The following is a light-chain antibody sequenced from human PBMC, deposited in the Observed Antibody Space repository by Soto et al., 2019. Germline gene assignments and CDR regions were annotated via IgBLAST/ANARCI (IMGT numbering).Light chain of an antibody. CDR2: TAS. Sequence: DIRMTQSPSSLSASVGDTVTITCRASQSISSHLNWYQQKPGKAPNLLMYTASNLQSGVPSRFSGSGSGTDFTLTISSLQAEDFATYYCQQNYSPPPITFGQGTRLEIK. CDR3: QQNYSPPPIT. J-gene: IGKJ5*01. V-gene: IGKV1-39*01. CDR1: QSISSH.